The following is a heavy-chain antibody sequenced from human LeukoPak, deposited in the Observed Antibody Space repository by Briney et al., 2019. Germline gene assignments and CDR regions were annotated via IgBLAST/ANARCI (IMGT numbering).Heavy chain of an antibody. CDR2: IYYSGST. CDR3: ARDLSGGYGDWYFDL. Sequence: SETLSLTCTVSGCSISSYYCSWIRQPPGKGLEWIGYIYYSGSTNYNPSLKSRVTMSVDTSKNEFSLKLSSVTAADTAVYYCARDLSGGYGDWYFDLWGRGTLVTVSS. V-gene: IGHV4-59*01. CDR1: GCSISSYY. D-gene: IGHD3-22*01. J-gene: IGHJ2*01.